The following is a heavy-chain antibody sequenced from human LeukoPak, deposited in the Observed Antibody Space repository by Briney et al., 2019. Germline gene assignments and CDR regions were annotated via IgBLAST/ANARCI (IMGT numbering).Heavy chain of an antibody. Sequence: GSLRLSCAASGFPFSSYSMNWVRQAPGKGLEWVSYISSSSSTIYYADSVKGRFTISRDNAKNSLYLQMNSLRAEDTAVYYCARGVTIFGVDDGDYWGQGTLVTVSS. J-gene: IGHJ4*02. CDR1: GFPFSSYS. CDR3: ARGVTIFGVDDGDY. CDR2: ISSSSSTI. V-gene: IGHV3-48*04. D-gene: IGHD3-3*01.